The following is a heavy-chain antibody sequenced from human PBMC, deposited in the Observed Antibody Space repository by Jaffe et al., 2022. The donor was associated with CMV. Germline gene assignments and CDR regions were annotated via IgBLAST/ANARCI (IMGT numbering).Heavy chain of an antibody. D-gene: IGHD6-19*01. CDR3: ARGSSGWYGGGP. Sequence: QVQLQESGPGLVKPSETLSLTCTVSGGSISSYYWSWIRQPPGKGLEWIGYIYYSGSTNYNPSLKSRVTISVDTSKNQFSLKLSSVTAADTAVYYCARGSSGWYGGGPWGQGTLVTVSS. V-gene: IGHV4-59*01. CDR1: GGSISSYY. J-gene: IGHJ5*02. CDR2: IYYSGST.